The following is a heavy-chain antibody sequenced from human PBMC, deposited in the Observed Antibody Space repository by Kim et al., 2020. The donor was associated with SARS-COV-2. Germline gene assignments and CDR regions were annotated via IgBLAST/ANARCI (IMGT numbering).Heavy chain of an antibody. J-gene: IGHJ4*02. Sequence: GGSLRLSCAASGFTFSSFGMYWVRQAPGKGLESVAVIWFDGINKNYADSVKGRFTISRDNSMNILYLQMNSLRPEDTAIYYCVRDGPDGKPGDYCGQGTLVTVSS. V-gene: IGHV3-33*07. D-gene: IGHD2-2*01. CDR1: GFTFSSFG. CDR2: IWFDGINK. CDR3: VRDGPDGKPGDY.